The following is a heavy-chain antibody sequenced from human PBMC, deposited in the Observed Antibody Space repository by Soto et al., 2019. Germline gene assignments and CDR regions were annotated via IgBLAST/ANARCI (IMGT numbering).Heavy chain of an antibody. Sequence: QVQLVQSGAEVKKPGASVKVSCKASGYTFSYSATSWVRQAPGQGLEWMGWISAHNGNTNYAHKLQGRVTMATDTSTNTAYMELRNLRSDDTAVYYCARGYFDWASGNYYFYKMDVWGQGTTVTVSS. J-gene: IGHJ6*02. CDR2: ISAHNGNT. D-gene: IGHD3-9*01. V-gene: IGHV1-18*01. CDR1: GYTFSYSA. CDR3: ARGYFDWASGNYYFYKMDV.